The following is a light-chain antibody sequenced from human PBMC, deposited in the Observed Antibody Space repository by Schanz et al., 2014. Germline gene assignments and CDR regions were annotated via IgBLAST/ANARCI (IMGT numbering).Light chain of an antibody. CDR2: GAS. CDR3: QQYNYWPPNT. CDR1: QSVSSSY. J-gene: IGKJ2*01. V-gene: IGKV3-15*01. Sequence: EIVMTQSPGTLSLSPGERATLSCRASQSVSSSYLAWYQQKPGQAPRLLIYGASTRATGIPARFSGSGSGTEFTLTISSLQSEDFAVYYCQQYNYWPPNTFGQGTKLEIK.